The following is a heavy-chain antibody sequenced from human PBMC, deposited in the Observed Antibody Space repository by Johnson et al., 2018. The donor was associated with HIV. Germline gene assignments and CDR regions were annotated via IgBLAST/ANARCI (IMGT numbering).Heavy chain of an antibody. CDR2: IRYDGSN. CDR1: GFSFSSYG. Sequence: QVQLVESGGGVVQPGGALRLSCAASGFSFSSYGMHWVRQAPGKGLEWVAFIRYDGSNDYADSVKGGFSISSDSSKNTLYLQMNSLRAEDTAVYYCAKGLAVSPWADAFDIWGQGTMVTVSS. D-gene: IGHD6-19*01. V-gene: IGHV3-30*02. CDR3: AKGLAVSPWADAFDI. J-gene: IGHJ3*02.